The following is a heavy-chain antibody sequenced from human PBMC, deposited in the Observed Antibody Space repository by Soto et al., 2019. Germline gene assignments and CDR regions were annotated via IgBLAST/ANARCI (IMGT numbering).Heavy chain of an antibody. CDR2: IDPSDSYT. CDR3: AAFPFDYGDTDFDY. D-gene: IGHD4-17*01. J-gene: IGHJ4*02. CDR1: GYSFTSYW. Sequence: GEALKISCKGSGYSFTSYWISWVRQMPGKGLEWMGRIDPSDSYTNYSPSFQGHVTISADKSISTAYLQWSSLKASDTAMYYCAAFPFDYGDTDFDYWGQGTLVTVSS. V-gene: IGHV5-10-1*01.